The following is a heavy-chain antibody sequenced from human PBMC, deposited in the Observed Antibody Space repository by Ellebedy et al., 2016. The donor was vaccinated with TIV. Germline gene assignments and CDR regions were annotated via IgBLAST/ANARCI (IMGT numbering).Heavy chain of an antibody. CDR3: AKGSSSGFNYDRVGFQY. D-gene: IGHD3-22*01. CDR1: GFTVSGNY. CDR2: NYSSGIT. Sequence: GESLKISCAVSGFTVSGNYMSWVRQAPGKGLEWVSINYSSGITYYADSVKGRFTISRDNSKNTLFLQMNRLRAEDTAVYYCAKGSSSGFNYDRVGFQYWGQGTLVTVSS. J-gene: IGHJ4*02. V-gene: IGHV3-53*01.